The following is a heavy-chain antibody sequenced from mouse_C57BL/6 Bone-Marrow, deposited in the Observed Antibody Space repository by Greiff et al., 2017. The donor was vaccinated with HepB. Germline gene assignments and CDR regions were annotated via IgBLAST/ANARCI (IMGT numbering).Heavy chain of an antibody. CDR1: GYTFTSYW. CDR2: IDPSDSYT. Sequence: QVQLQQPGAELVMPGASVKLSCKASGYTFTSYWMHWVKQRPGQGLEWIGEIDPSDSYTNYNQKFKGKSTLTVDKSSSTAYMQLSSLTSEDSAVYYCARRYSNWGYYAMDYWGQGTSVTVSS. J-gene: IGHJ4*01. CDR3: ARRYSNWGYYAMDY. V-gene: IGHV1-69*01. D-gene: IGHD2-5*01.